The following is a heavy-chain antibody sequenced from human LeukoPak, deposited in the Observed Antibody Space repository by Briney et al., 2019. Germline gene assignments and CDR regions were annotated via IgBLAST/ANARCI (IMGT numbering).Heavy chain of an antibody. CDR3: ARNSGSYLGYFDY. V-gene: IGHV4-39*01. J-gene: IGHJ4*02. Sequence: SETLSLTCTVSGGSISSSSYYWGWIRQPPGKGLEWIGSIYYSGSTYYNPSLKSRVTISVDTSKNQFSLKLSSVTAADTAVYYCARNSGSYLGYFDYWGQRTLVTVSS. CDR1: GGSISSSSYY. CDR2: IYYSGST. D-gene: IGHD1-26*01.